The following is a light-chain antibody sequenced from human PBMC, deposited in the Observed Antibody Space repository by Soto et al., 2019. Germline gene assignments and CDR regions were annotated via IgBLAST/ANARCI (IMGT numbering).Light chain of an antibody. V-gene: IGKV1-39*01. Sequence: DIQMTQSPSSLSASVGDRVTITCRASQSITTYLNWYQQKPGKAPKLLIYAASSLQSGVPSGFSGSGSGTDFTLTISSLQPEDFATYFCQQSYTTPVYSFGQGTKVEIK. CDR3: QQSYTTPVYS. J-gene: IGKJ2*01. CDR1: QSITTY. CDR2: AAS.